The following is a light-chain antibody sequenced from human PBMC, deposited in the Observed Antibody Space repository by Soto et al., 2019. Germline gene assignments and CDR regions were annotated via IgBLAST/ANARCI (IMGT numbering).Light chain of an antibody. CDR3: QQYGTSPPIT. Sequence: EIVLKQSPGTVSLSPGERATLSCRASQSVSSSYLAWYQQKPGQAPRLLIYGASSRATGIPDRFSGSGSGTDFTLTISRLEPEDFAVYYCQQYGTSPPITFGGGTKVDIK. V-gene: IGKV3-20*01. CDR1: QSVSSSY. CDR2: GAS. J-gene: IGKJ4*01.